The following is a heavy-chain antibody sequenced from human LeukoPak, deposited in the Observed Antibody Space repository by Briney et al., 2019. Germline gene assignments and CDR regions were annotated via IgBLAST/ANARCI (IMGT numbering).Heavy chain of an antibody. D-gene: IGHD2-2*01. CDR3: ARPRYCSSTTCYGILDY. Sequence: GGSLRLSCTASGFTFGDYAMSWVRQAPGKGLEWVGFIRSKAYGGTTEYAASVKGRFTISRDDSKSIAYLQMISLKTEDTAIYYCARPRYCSSTTCYGILDYWGQGTLVTLSS. J-gene: IGHJ4*02. CDR1: GFTFGDYA. CDR2: IRSKAYGGTT. V-gene: IGHV3-49*04.